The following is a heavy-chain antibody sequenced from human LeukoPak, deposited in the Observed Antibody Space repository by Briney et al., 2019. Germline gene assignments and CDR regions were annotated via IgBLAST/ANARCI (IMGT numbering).Heavy chain of an antibody. Sequence: GGSLRLSCAASGFTFSSYGMHWVRQAPGKGLEGVAVISYDGSNKYYADSVKGRFTISRDNSKNTLYLQMNSLRAEDTAVYYCAKDRLAAAGTGCLDYWGQGTLVTVSS. J-gene: IGHJ4*02. CDR3: AKDRLAAAGTGCLDY. V-gene: IGHV3-30*18. D-gene: IGHD6-13*01. CDR1: GFTFSSYG. CDR2: ISYDGSNK.